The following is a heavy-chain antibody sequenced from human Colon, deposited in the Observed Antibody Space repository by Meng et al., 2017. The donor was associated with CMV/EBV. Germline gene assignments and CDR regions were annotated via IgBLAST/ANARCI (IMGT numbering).Heavy chain of an antibody. CDR2: ISSSGSTI. V-gene: IGHV3-48*03. Sequence: GGSLRLSCAASGFTFSSYEMNWVRQAPGKGLEWVSYISSSGSTIYYADSVKGRFTISRDNAKNSLYLQMNSLRAEDTAVYYCASWYCSGGSCYQNYFDYWGQGTLVTVSS. CDR3: ASWYCSGGSCYQNYFDY. CDR1: GFTFSSYE. D-gene: IGHD2-15*01. J-gene: IGHJ4*02.